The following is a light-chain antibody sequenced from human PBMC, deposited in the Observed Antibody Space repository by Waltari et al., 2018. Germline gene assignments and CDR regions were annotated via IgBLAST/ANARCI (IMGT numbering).Light chain of an antibody. CDR1: SSNIGAGYD. CDR2: GNG. J-gene: IGLJ2*01. V-gene: IGLV1-40*01. CDR3: QSYDSSLSGYVV. Sequence: QSVLTQPPSVSGAPGQRVTISCTGSSSNIGAGYDVHWYQQLPGTAPKPLIYGNGNRPSGVPDRFSGSKSGTSASLASTGLQAEDEADYYCQSYDSSLSGYVVFGGGTKLTVL.